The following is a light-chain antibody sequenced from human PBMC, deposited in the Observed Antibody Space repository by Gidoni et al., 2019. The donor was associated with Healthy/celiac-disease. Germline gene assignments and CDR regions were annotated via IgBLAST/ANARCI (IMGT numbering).Light chain of an antibody. CDR1: QSVSSSY. V-gene: IGKV3-20*01. CDR2: GAS. J-gene: IGKJ1*01. CDR3: QQYGSSPQT. Sequence: DIVLTPSPGTLSLSPGERATLSCRASQSVSSSYLAWYQQKPGQAPRLLIYGASSRATGIPDRFSGSGSRTDFTLTISRLEPEDFAVYYCQQYGSSPQTFGQGTKVEIK.